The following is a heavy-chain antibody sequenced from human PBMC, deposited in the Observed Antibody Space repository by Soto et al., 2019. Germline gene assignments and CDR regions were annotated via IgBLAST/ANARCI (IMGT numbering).Heavy chain of an antibody. Sequence: GPLRLSCAASVFTFSSYAMSWVRQAPGKGLEWVSAISGSGGSTYYADSVKGRFTISRDNSKNTLYLQMNSLRAEDTAVYYCAKDRVRSSANWFDPWGQGTLVTVSS. CDR3: AKDRVRSSANWFDP. D-gene: IGHD6-6*01. CDR1: VFTFSSYA. J-gene: IGHJ5*02. CDR2: ISGSGGST. V-gene: IGHV3-23*01.